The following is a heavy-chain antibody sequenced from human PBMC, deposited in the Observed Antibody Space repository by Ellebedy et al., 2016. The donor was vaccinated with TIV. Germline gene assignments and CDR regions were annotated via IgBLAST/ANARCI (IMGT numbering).Heavy chain of an antibody. CDR3: ARDAADTGGKLDY. V-gene: IGHV3-53*01. D-gene: IGHD4-23*01. J-gene: IGHJ4*02. CDR2: IYSGADGGDT. CDR1: GFTVSTNY. Sequence: GESLKISCAASGFTVSTNYMNWVCQAPGKGLEWVSVIYSGADGGDTYYADSVKGRFTISRDNSKNTLSLQMNSLRAEDTAVYYCARDAADTGGKLDYWGQGALVTVSS.